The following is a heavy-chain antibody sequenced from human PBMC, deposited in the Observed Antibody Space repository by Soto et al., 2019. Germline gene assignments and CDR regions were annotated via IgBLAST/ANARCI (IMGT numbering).Heavy chain of an antibody. Sequence: DVQLVQSGAEVKKPGESLRLSCKVSGYSFSSYWISWVRQRPGKGLEWMGSIDPGHSYSHYSPSFQGHVTVSADNSISTAYLQWSSLKASDTAMYYCVRHDYGDYISGLDYWGRGTPVTVSS. J-gene: IGHJ4*02. V-gene: IGHV5-10-1*01. CDR1: GYSFSSYW. CDR2: IDPGHSYS. D-gene: IGHD4-17*01. CDR3: VRHDYGDYISGLDY.